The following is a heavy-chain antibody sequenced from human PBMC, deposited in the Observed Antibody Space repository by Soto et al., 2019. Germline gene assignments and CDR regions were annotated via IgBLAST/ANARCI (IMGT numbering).Heavy chain of an antibody. J-gene: IGHJ4*02. CDR3: AKDPYGSGSYYKVFGY. D-gene: IGHD3-10*01. Sequence: LRLSCAASGFTFSSYAMSWVRQAPGKGLEWVSAISGSGGSTYYADSVKGRFTISRDNSKNTLYLQMNSLRAEDTAVYYCAKDPYGSGSYYKVFGYWGQGTLVTVSS. CDR1: GFTFSSYA. V-gene: IGHV3-23*01. CDR2: ISGSGGST.